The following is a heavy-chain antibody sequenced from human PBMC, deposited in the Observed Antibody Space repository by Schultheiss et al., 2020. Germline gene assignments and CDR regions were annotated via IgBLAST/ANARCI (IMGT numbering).Heavy chain of an antibody. J-gene: IGHJ4*02. CDR3: ARTSYSGNYFFDY. CDR1: GGSISTGGYF. D-gene: IGHD1-26*01. V-gene: IGHV4-31*03. Sequence: SATLSLTCTVSGGSISTGGYFWSWIRQRPGKGLEWIGYIYNSGSTYSNPSLKSRVTMSVDTSKNQFSLKLSSVTAADTALYYCARTSYSGNYFFDYWGQGTLVTVAS. CDR2: IYNSGST.